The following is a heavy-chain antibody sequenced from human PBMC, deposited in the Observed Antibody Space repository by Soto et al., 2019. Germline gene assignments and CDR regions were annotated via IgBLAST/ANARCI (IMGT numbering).Heavy chain of an antibody. CDR3: ARVVPAPWAYSSRGAFDI. Sequence: SETLSLTCAVSSGSISSSNWWSWVRQPPGKGLEWIGEIYHSGSTNYNPSLKSRVTISVDKSKNQFSLKLSSVTAADTAVYYCARVVPAPWAYSSRGAFDIWGQGTMVTVSS. D-gene: IGHD6-13*01. V-gene: IGHV4-4*02. CDR2: IYHSGST. J-gene: IGHJ3*02. CDR1: SGSISSSNW.